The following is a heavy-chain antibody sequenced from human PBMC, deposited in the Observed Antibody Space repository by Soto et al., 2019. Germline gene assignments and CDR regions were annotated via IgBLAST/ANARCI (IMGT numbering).Heavy chain of an antibody. Sequence: QVQLQESGPGLVKPSQTLSLTCTVSGDSISSGTYCWSWIRQHPGKGLEWIGYTYYSGTTYYNLSLKSRVAISLDTSKNQFSLKLSSVTAADTAVYYCARAEYPGNWFDPWGQGTLVTVSS. CDR3: ARAEYPGNWFDP. V-gene: IGHV4-31*03. J-gene: IGHJ5*02. D-gene: IGHD3-10*01. CDR2: TYYSGTT. CDR1: GDSISSGTYC.